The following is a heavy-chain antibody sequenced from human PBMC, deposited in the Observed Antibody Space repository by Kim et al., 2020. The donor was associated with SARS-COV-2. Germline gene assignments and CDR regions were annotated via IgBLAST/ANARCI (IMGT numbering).Heavy chain of an antibody. V-gene: IGHV3-11*05. CDR1: GFTFSAYY. Sequence: GGSLRLSCAASGFTFSAYYMSWIRQAPGKGLEWVSYVSSSSRYTNYADSVKGRFTISRDNAKNTLYLQMNSLRAEDTAVYYCARDRAAAGREYYYYYYGMDVWGEGTTVTVSS. D-gene: IGHD6-13*01. CDR2: VSSSSRYT. J-gene: IGHJ6*01. CDR3: ARDRAAAGREYYYYYYGMDV.